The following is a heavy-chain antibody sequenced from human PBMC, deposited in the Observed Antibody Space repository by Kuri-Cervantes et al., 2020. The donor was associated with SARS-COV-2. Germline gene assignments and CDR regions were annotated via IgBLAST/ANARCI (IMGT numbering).Heavy chain of an antibody. V-gene: IGHV3-23*01. D-gene: IGHD1-7*01. Sequence: GESLKISCAASGFSFSSYAMSWVRQAPGKGLEWVSVISGSGTGAYYADSVKGRFTISRDNSKNTLYLQMNSLRAEDTAVYVCAKDPTATTEYYYAMDVWGQGTTVTVSS. CDR3: AKDPTATTEYYYAMDV. CDR2: ISGSGTGA. CDR1: GFSFSSYA. J-gene: IGHJ6*02.